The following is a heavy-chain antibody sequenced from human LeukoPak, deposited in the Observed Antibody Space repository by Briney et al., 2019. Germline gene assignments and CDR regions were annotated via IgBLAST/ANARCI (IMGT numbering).Heavy chain of an antibody. J-gene: IGHJ4*02. CDR1: GGSISSSSYY. V-gene: IGHV4-39*01. Sequence: SETLSLTCTVSGGSISSSSYYWGWIRQPPGKGLEWIGSIYYSGSTYYNPSLKSRVTISVDTSKNQFSLKLSSVTAADTAVYYCASFLEWLLWNYWGQGTLVTVSS. CDR3: ASFLEWLLWNY. D-gene: IGHD3-3*01. CDR2: IYYSGST.